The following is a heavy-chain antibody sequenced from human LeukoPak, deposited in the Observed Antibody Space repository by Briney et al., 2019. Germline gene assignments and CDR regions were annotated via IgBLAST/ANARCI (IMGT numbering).Heavy chain of an antibody. Sequence: ASVKVSCKASGGTFSSYAISWVRQAPGQGLEWMGGIIPIFGTANYAQKFQGRVTITADKSTSTAYMELSSLRSEDTAVYYCATRGLGSGWLNYYMDVWGKGTTVTVSS. CDR1: GGTFSSYA. D-gene: IGHD6-19*01. V-gene: IGHV1-69*06. CDR2: IIPIFGTA. J-gene: IGHJ6*03. CDR3: ATRGLGSGWLNYYMDV.